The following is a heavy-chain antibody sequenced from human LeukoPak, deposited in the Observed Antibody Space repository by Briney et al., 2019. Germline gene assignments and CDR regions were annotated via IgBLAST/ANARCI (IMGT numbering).Heavy chain of an antibody. Sequence: VASVKVSCKASGYTFTSYDINWVRQATGQGLEWMGWMNPNSGNIGYAQKFQGRVTMTKNTSITTAYMELSSLRSEDTAVYYCARALSWTTESYYYMDVWGKGTTVTVSS. V-gene: IGHV1-8*01. CDR1: GYTFTSYD. CDR2: MNPNSGNI. J-gene: IGHJ6*03. CDR3: ARALSWTTESYYYMDV. D-gene: IGHD3/OR15-3a*01.